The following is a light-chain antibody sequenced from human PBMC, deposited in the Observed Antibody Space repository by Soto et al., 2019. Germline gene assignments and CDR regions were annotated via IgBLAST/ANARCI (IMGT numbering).Light chain of an antibody. V-gene: IGKV1-5*03. CDR2: KAS. CDR3: QQDNSYLVWT. CDR1: QSISKS. Sequence: DIQMTQSPSTLSASVGDRVTITCRASQSISKSLAWYQQKPGKAPKLLISKASTLQSGVPSRFSGSGSGTEFTLTISSLQPDDFATYYCQQDNSYLVWTFGQGTKVEIK. J-gene: IGKJ1*01.